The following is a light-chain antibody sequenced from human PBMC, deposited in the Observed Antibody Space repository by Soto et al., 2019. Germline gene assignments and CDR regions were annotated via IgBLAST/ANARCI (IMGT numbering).Light chain of an antibody. CDR3: QQYNSYSYT. CDR2: KAS. Sequence: DIQMTQSPSTLSASVGDRVTITCRASHTIGTRLTWYQQKPGKAPKLLIYKASSLDSGVPSRFSGGGSGTAFTLTISSLQPDDFATYYCQQYNSYSYTFGQGTKLEIK. V-gene: IGKV1-5*03. J-gene: IGKJ2*01. CDR1: HTIGTR.